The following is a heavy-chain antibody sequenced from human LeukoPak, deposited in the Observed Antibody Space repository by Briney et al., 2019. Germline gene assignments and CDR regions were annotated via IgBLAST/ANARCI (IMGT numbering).Heavy chain of an antibody. V-gene: IGHV3-48*03. CDR1: GFTFSSYE. CDR2: ISSSGSTI. J-gene: IGHJ4*02. Sequence: GGSLRLSCAASGFTFSSYEMNWVRQAPGKGLEWVSYISSSGSTIYYADSVKGRFTISRDNAKNSLYLQMNSLRAEDTAVYYCAREVGGGSSPPAFDYWGQGTLVTVSS. CDR3: AREVGGGSSPPAFDY. D-gene: IGHD2-15*01.